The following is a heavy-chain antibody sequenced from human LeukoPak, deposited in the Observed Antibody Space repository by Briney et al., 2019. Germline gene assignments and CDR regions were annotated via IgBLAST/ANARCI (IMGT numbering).Heavy chain of an antibody. CDR2: INAANINT. D-gene: IGHD2-2*01. CDR3: ARELLPAVTEGWFDP. J-gene: IGHJ5*02. V-gene: IGHV1-3*01. CDR1: GYTLTKYA. Sequence: ASVKVSCKASGYTLTKYAIHWVRQAPGQRLEWMGWINAANINTKYSQKFQGRVTMTRDTSISTAYMELSSLTSDDTAVYYCARELLPAVTEGWFDPWGQGTLVTVSS.